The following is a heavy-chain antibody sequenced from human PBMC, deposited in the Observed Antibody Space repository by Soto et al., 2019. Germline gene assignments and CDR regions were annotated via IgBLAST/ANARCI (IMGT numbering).Heavy chain of an antibody. CDR3: ARGTPSPLIVRSSRGPWFDP. Sequence: LETLSLTWPFSGFSISSYYWILIRPPPGKGLEWIGYMYYGGRTNYNPSLKSRVTISVDTSKMQVSLKLSSVTAADTAVYFCARGTPSPLIVRSSRGPWFDPWGQGTLVTVSS. J-gene: IGHJ5*02. CDR1: GFSISSYY. D-gene: IGHD2-15*01. V-gene: IGHV4-59*08. CDR2: MYYGGRT.